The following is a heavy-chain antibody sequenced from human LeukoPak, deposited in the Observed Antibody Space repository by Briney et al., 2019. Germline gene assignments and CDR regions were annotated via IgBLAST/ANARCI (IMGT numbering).Heavy chain of an antibody. CDR1: GGSISRGGYY. CDR3: ARDSSSPYGSGTLDY. D-gene: IGHD3-10*01. V-gene: IGHV4-31*03. J-gene: IGHJ4*02. Sequence: SETLSLTCTVSGGSISRGGYYWSWIRQHPGKGLEWIGYIYYSGSTYYNPSLKSRVTISVDTSKNQFSLKLSSVTAADTAVYYCARDSSSPYGSGTLDYWGQGTLVTVSS. CDR2: IYYSGST.